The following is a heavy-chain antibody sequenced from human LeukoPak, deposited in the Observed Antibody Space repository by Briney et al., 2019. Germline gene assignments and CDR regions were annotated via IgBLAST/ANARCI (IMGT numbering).Heavy chain of an antibody. Sequence: SETLSLTCAVYGGSFSGYYWSWIRQPPGKGLEWIREINHSGSTNYNPSLKSRVTISVDTSKNQFSLKLSSVTAADTAVYYCARGFPTLGYCSGGSCYSLDYWGQGTLVTVSS. CDR3: ARGFPTLGYCSGGSCYSLDY. D-gene: IGHD2-15*01. V-gene: IGHV4-34*01. CDR1: GGSFSGYY. CDR2: INHSGST. J-gene: IGHJ4*02.